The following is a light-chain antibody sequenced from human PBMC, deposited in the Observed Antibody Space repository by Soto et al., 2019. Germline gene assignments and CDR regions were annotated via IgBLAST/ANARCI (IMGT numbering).Light chain of an antibody. Sequence: QSVLTQPPSVSASPGQSLTITCTGGNSDIGTTNFVSWYQQYPGKGPKLIIYEVTKRPSGVSTRFAGSRSGTTASLTISGLQAEDEAHYYCSSSLRSVNRVFGGGTKVTVL. CDR2: EVT. J-gene: IGLJ3*02. CDR1: NSDIGTTNF. V-gene: IGLV2-23*02. CDR3: SSSLRSVNRV.